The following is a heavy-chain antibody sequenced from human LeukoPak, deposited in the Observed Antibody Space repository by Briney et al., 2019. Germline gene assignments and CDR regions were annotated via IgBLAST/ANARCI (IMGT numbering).Heavy chain of an antibody. CDR3: AKDPRASPGY. CDR1: GFTFSSYA. CDR2: ISSSGDNT. J-gene: IGHJ4*02. V-gene: IGHV3-23*01. Sequence: GGSLRLSCAASGFTFSSYAMSWVRQAPGKGLEWVSAISSSGDNTYYADSVKGRFTISRDNSKNTLYLQMNSLRVEDTALYYCAKDPRASPGYWGQATLVTVSS.